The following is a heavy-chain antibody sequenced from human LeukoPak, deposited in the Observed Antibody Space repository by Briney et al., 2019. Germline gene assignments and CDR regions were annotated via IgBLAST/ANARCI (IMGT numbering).Heavy chain of an antibody. CDR1: GFTFSSYG. D-gene: IGHD5-18*01. CDR2: MSGSGGST. V-gene: IGHV3-23*01. CDR3: ARGSLGGYSYGLDY. Sequence: GGSLRLSCAASGFTFSSYGMSWVRQAPGKGLEWVSVMSGSGGSTYYADSVKGRFTISRDNSKNTLYLQMSSLRAEDTAVYYCARGSLGGYSYGLDYWGQGTLVTVSS. J-gene: IGHJ4*02.